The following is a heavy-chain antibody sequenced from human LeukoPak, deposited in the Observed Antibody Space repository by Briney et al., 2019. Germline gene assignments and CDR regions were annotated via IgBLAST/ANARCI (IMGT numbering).Heavy chain of an antibody. CDR1: GGSISSGGYS. Sequence: SETLSLTCAVSGGSISSGGYSWSWVRQPPGKGLEWIGYISHSGTTYNNPSLKSRVSISVDRSKNQFSLKLNSVTAADTAVYYCARQSISGSSLSYFDYWGQGTLVNVSS. J-gene: IGHJ4*02. V-gene: IGHV4-30-2*01. CDR3: ARQSISGSSLSYFDY. CDR2: ISHSGTT. D-gene: IGHD3-22*01.